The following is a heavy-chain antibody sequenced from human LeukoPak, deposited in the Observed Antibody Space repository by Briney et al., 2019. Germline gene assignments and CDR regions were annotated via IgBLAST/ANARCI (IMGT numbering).Heavy chain of an antibody. CDR3: ANTGLGYCSGGSCYFGGPFDY. Sequence: RXAPXXXLEWVAVISXDXSNKYYADSVKGRFTISRDNFKNTLYLQMNSLRAEDTAVYYCANTGLGYCSGGSCYFGGPFDYWGQGTLVTVSS. J-gene: IGHJ4*02. V-gene: IGHV3-30*18. D-gene: IGHD2-15*01. CDR2: ISXDXSNK.